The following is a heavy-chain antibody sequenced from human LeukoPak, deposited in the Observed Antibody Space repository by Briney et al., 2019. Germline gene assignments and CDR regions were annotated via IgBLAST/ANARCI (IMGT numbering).Heavy chain of an antibody. D-gene: IGHD3-22*01. J-gene: IGHJ4*02. Sequence: ASVKVSCKASGYTFTGYYMHWVRQATGQGREWMGWSNPNSGGTNYAQKFQGRATMTRDTSISTAYMELSRLTCDDTAMYYCARVEYDYYSNSPQPSSDFWGQGTLVSVSS. CDR2: SNPNSGGT. CDR1: GYTFTGYY. CDR3: ARVEYDYYSNSPQPSSDF. V-gene: IGHV1-2*02.